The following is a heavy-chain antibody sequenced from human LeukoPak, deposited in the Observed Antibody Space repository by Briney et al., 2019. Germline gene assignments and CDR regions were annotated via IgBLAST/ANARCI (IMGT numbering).Heavy chain of an antibody. CDR2: IYASGST. CDR3: ARDLHNWNPYYYYMDV. J-gene: IGHJ6*03. D-gene: IGHD1-20*01. V-gene: IGHV4-61*02. CDR1: GGSISSDLYY. Sequence: PSETLSLTCTVSGGSISSDLYYWTWIRQHAGKGLEWIGRIYASGSTNYNPSLKSRVTISVDTSKNHFSLKLSSVTAADTAVYYCARDLHNWNPYYYYMDVWGKGTTVTVSS.